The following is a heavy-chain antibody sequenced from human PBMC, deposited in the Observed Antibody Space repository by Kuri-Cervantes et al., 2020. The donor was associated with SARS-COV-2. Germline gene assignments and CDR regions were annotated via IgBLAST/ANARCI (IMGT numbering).Heavy chain of an antibody. CDR3: ESESGYSSSWGDY. J-gene: IGHJ4*02. CDR2: ISYDGSNK. V-gene: IGHV3-30-3*01. Sequence: GGSLRLSCAASGFTFSSYWMSWVRQAPGKGLEWVAVISYDGSNKYYADSVKGRFTISRDNSKNTLYLQMNSLRAEDTAVYYCESESGYSSSWGDYWGQGTLVTVSS. CDR1: GFTFSSYW. D-gene: IGHD6-13*01.